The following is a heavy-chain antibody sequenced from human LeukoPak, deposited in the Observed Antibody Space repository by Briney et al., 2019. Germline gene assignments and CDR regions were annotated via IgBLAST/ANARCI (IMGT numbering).Heavy chain of an antibody. CDR3: ARRAQLAPRQPRDY. J-gene: IGHJ4*02. CDR2: IYYSGST. Sequence: PSETLSLTCTVSGGSISSSSYYWGWIRQPPGKGREWLGSIYYSGSTYYNPALKSRVTISVDTSKTQFSLKLSSVTAADTAVYYCARRAQLAPRQPRDYWGQGTLVTVSS. CDR1: GGSISSSSYY. V-gene: IGHV4-39*01. D-gene: IGHD6-6*01.